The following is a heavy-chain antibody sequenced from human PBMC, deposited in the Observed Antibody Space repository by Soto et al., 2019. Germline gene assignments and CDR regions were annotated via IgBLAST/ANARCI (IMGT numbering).Heavy chain of an antibody. CDR2: IYWNDDK. Sequence: SGPTLVNPTQTLTLTCTFSGFSLSTSGVGVGWIRQPPGKALEWLALIYWNDDKRYSPSLKSRLTITKDTSKNQVVLTMTNMDPVDTATYYCAHSSMAAAGRDPIDAFGIWGQGTMVTVSS. CDR3: AHSSMAAAGRDPIDAFGI. J-gene: IGHJ3*02. V-gene: IGHV2-5*01. CDR1: GFSLSTSGVG. D-gene: IGHD6-13*01.